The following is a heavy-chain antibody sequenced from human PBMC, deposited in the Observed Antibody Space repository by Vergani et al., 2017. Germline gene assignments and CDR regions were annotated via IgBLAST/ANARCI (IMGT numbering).Heavy chain of an antibody. J-gene: IGHJ6*03. CDR3: ARGKKEGYYGSGSYYNYYYYYMDV. D-gene: IGHD3-10*01. Sequence: QVQLVQSGAEVKKPGASVKVSCKASGYTFTSYYMPWVRQAPGHGLEWMGIINPSGGNTNYAQKLQGRVTMTTDTSTRKAYMELRSLRTEHTAVYYCARGKKEGYYGSGSYYNYYYYYMDVWGKGTTVTVSS. CDR1: GYTFTSYY. CDR2: INPSGGNT. V-gene: IGHV1-46*01.